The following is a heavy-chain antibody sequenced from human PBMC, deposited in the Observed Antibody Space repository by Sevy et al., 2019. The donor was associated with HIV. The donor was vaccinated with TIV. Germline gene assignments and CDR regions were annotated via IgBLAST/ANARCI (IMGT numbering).Heavy chain of an antibody. D-gene: IGHD6-13*01. CDR3: ARDRIAAAGNPSYFDY. Sequence: APVKVSCKASGYTFTSYGISWVRQAPGQGLEWMGWISAYNGNTNYAQKLQGRVTMTTDTSTSTAYMELRSLRSDDTAVYYCARDRIAAAGNPSYFDYWGQGTLVTVSS. V-gene: IGHV1-18*01. CDR1: GYTFTSYG. CDR2: ISAYNGNT. J-gene: IGHJ4*02.